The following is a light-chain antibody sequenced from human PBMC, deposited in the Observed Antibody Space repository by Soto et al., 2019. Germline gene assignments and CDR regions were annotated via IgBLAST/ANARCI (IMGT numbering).Light chain of an antibody. Sequence: DIPMTQSPSSVSASVGDRVTISCRASQGISSWLGWYQQRPGKAPKLLIYAASSLQRGVPSRFSGSGSGTLFTLTITSLQPEDFATYYCQQANRFPLTFGGGTKVEIK. CDR2: AAS. V-gene: IGKV1-12*01. CDR3: QQANRFPLT. J-gene: IGKJ4*01. CDR1: QGISSW.